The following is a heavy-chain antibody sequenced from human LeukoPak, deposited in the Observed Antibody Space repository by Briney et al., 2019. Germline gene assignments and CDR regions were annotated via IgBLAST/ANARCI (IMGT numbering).Heavy chain of an antibody. CDR1: GFTFDDYA. CDR3: AKDNGSGWYPALDY. CDR2: ISGDGGST. Sequence: GGSLRLSCAASGFTFDDYAMHWVRQAPGKGLEWVSLISGDGGSTYYADSVKVRFTISRDNSKNSLYLKMNSLKTEDTALYSCAKDNGSGWYPALDYWGQGTLVTVSS. J-gene: IGHJ4*02. V-gene: IGHV3-43*02. D-gene: IGHD6-19*01.